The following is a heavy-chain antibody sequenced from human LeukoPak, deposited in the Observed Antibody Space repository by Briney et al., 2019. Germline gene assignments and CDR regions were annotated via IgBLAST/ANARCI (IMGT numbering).Heavy chain of an antibody. J-gene: IGHJ4*02. V-gene: IGHV5-51*01. CDR1: GYSFTSYW. Sequence: GESLNISCKSSGYSFTSYWIGWVRQMPGKGLEWMGIIYPGGSDTRYSPSFQGQVTISADRSISTAYLQWSSLKASDTAMYYCARPQDPGLAVAIDYWGQGTLVTVSS. CDR2: IYPGGSDT. D-gene: IGHD6-19*01. CDR3: ARPQDPGLAVAIDY.